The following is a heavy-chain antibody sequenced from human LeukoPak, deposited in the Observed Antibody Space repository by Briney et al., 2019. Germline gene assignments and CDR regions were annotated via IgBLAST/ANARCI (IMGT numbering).Heavy chain of an antibody. J-gene: IGHJ4*02. V-gene: IGHV3-48*03. CDR3: ARPAKRGYSYGYGY. D-gene: IGHD5-18*01. CDR2: ISSSGSTI. Sequence: GRSLRLSCAASGFTFSSYEMNWVRQAPGKGLEWVSYISSSGSTIYYADSVKGRFTISRDNAKNSLYLQMNSLRAEDTAVYYCARPAKRGYSYGYGYWGQGTLVTVSS. CDR1: GFTFSSYE.